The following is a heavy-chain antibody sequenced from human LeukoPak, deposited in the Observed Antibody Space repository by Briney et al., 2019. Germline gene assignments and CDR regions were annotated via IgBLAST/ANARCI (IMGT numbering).Heavy chain of an antibody. J-gene: IGHJ4*02. CDR2: ISYDGSNK. V-gene: IGHV3-30*18. Sequence: GGSLXXXXXAXXXTXXSXXMHWVXQAPGKGLEWVAVISYDGSNKYYAGSVKGRFTISRDNSKNTLYLQMNSLRAEDTAVYYCAKPSGYEYYFDYWGQGTLVTVSS. CDR3: AKPSGYEYYFDY. D-gene: IGHD5-12*01. CDR1: XXTXXSXX.